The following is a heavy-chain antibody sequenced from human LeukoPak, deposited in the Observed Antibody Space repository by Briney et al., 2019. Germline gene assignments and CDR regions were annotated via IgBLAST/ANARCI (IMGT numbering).Heavy chain of an antibody. V-gene: IGHV1-2*02. Sequence: ASVKVSCKASGYTFTGYYMHWVRQAPGQGLEWMGWINPNNGGTGYAQKFQGRVTMTRDTSISAAYMELSGLRSDDTAVYYCARVPCITTSCSPINWFDPWGQGTLVTVSS. CDR2: INPNNGGT. D-gene: IGHD2-2*01. CDR1: GYTFTGYY. CDR3: ARVPCITTSCSPINWFDP. J-gene: IGHJ5*02.